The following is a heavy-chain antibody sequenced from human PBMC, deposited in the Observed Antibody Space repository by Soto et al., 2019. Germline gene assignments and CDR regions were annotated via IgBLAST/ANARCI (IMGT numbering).Heavy chain of an antibody. D-gene: IGHD2-8*01. CDR3: ATMGY. CDR1: GFTFSSYE. Sequence: PGGSLRLSCAASGFTFSSYEMNWVRQAPEKGLEWVSYISGSGTSIYYADSVKGRFTISRDNAKNSLFLQMNSLRAEDTAVYYCATMGYWGQGTLVTVSS. J-gene: IGHJ4*02. CDR2: ISGSGTSI. V-gene: IGHV3-48*03.